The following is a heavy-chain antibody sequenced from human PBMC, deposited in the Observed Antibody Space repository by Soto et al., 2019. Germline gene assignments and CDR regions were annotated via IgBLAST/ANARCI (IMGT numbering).Heavy chain of an antibody. CDR1: GGSISRSSYY. CDR3: ARHLHYYDSSGYPDYFDY. J-gene: IGHJ4*02. CDR2: IYYSGST. V-gene: IGHV4-39*01. Sequence: SETLSLTCTVSGGSISRSSYYWGWICQPPGKGLEWIGSIYYSGSTYYNPSLKSRVTISVDTSKDQFSLKLSSVTAADTAVYYCARHLHYYDSSGYPDYFDYWGQGTLVTVSS. D-gene: IGHD3-22*01.